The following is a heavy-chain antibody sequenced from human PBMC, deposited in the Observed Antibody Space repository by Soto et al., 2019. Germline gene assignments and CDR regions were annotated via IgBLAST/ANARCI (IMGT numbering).Heavy chain of an antibody. Sequence: QVQLVQSGAEVKKPGSSVKVSCKASGGTFSSYTISWVRQAPGQGLEWMGRIIPILGIANYAQKFQGRVTITADKSTSTAYMELSSLRSEDTAVYYCARVSSWALRYYFDYWGQGTLVTVSS. CDR3: ARVSSWALRYYFDY. J-gene: IGHJ4*02. CDR2: IIPILGIA. V-gene: IGHV1-69*02. CDR1: GGTFSSYT. D-gene: IGHD7-27*01.